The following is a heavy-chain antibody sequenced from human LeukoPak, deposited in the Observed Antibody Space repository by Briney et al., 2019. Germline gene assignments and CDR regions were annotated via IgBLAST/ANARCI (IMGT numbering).Heavy chain of an antibody. CDR1: GLTFSSYG. Sequence: PGGSLRLSCAASGLTFSSYGMHWVRQAPGQGLEWVAVIWYDGSNKYYADSVKGRFTISRDNSKNTLYLQMNSLRAEDTAVYYCARGDYSNYGFDYWGQGTLVTVSS. CDR3: ARGDYSNYGFDY. J-gene: IGHJ4*02. CDR2: IWYDGSNK. V-gene: IGHV3-33*01. D-gene: IGHD4-11*01.